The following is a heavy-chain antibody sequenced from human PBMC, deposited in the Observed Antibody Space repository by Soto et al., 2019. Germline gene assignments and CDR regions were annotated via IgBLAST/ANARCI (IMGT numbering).Heavy chain of an antibody. Sequence: GGSLRLSCAASGFILRPCWMSWVRQAPGKGLEWVANIKEDGSEKVYVDSVKGRFTISRDNARNSLYLQMNFLRAEDTAVYFCARLGLDCSGTTCSSWLDYRGQGTRVTVSS. D-gene: IGHD2-15*01. J-gene: IGHJ4*02. CDR2: IKEDGSEK. CDR3: ARLGLDCSGTTCSSWLDY. V-gene: IGHV3-7*01. CDR1: GFILRPCW.